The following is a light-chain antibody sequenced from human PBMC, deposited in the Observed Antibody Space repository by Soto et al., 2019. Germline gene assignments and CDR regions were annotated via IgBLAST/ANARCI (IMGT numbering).Light chain of an antibody. J-gene: IGKJ4*01. Sequence: EVVLTQSPATLSLSPGERATLSCRASQSIRRHITWYQHKPGQAPRLLIYDASKRATGIPARFSGSGSGTDFTLTISSLEPEDSAIYYCHQRSNWPQSPTFGGGTKVEIK. CDR2: DAS. CDR1: QSIRRH. CDR3: HQRSNWPQSPT. V-gene: IGKV3-11*01.